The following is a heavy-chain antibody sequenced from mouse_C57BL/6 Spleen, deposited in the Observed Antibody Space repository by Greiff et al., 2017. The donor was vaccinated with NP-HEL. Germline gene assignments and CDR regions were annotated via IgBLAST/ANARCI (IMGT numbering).Heavy chain of an antibody. CDR2: ILPGSGST. J-gene: IGHJ4*01. V-gene: IGHV1-9*01. CDR1: GYTFTGYW. Sequence: QVQLQQSGAELMKPGASVKLSCKATGYTFTGYWIEWVKQRPGHGLEWIGEILPGSGSTNYNEKFKGKATFTADTSSNTAYMQLSSLTTEDSAIYYWERFPFTTVVATDAMDYWGQGTSVTVSS. D-gene: IGHD1-1*01. CDR3: ERFPFTTVVATDAMDY.